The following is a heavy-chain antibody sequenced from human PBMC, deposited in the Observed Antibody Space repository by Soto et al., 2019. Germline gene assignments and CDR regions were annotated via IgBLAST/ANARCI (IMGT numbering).Heavy chain of an antibody. D-gene: IGHD2-2*01. J-gene: IGHJ6*02. CDR2: ISGSGGST. CDR1: GFTFSSYA. Sequence: EVQLLESGGGLVQPGGSLRLSCAASGFTFSSYAMSWVRQAPGKGLEWVSAISGSGGSTYYADSVKGRFTISRDNSKNTLYVQMNSLRAEDTAVYYCAKVRVPPPLYYSMDVWGQGTTVTVSS. CDR3: AKVRVPPPLYYSMDV. V-gene: IGHV3-23*01.